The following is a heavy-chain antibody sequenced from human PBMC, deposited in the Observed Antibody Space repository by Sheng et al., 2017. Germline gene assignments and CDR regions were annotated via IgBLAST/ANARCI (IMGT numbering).Heavy chain of an antibody. CDR2: ISGSGGST. J-gene: IGHJ4*02. V-gene: IGHV3-23*04. CDR1: GFTFSSYA. Sequence: EVQLVESGGGLVQPGGSLRLSCAASGFTFSSYAMSWVRQAPGKGLEWVSAISGSGGSTYYADSVKGRFTISRGNSKNTLYLQMNSLRAEDTAVYYCAKDPGITMVRGDAYFDYWGQGTLVTVSS. D-gene: IGHD3-10*01. CDR3: AKDPGITMVRGDAYFDY.